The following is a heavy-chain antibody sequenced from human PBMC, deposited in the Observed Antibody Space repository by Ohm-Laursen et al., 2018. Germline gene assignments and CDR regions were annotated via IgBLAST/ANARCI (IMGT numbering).Heavy chain of an antibody. CDR2: ISWNSGSI. D-gene: IGHD2/OR15-2a*01. V-gene: IGHV3-9*01. Sequence: SLRLSCTAAGFTFDDYAMHWVRQAPGKGLEWVSGISWNSGSIGYADSVKGRFTISRDNSKNTLYLQMNSLRAEDTAVYYCARDRELSWYFDLWGRGTLVTVSS. J-gene: IGHJ2*01. CDR3: ARDRELSWYFDL. CDR1: GFTFDDYA.